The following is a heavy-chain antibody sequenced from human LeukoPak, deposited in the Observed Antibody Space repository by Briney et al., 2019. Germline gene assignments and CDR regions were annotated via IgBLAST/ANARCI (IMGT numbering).Heavy chain of an antibody. V-gene: IGHV3-23*01. D-gene: IGHD1-26*01. CDR2: ISATGFTT. CDR1: GFTFSSYT. J-gene: IGHJ4*03. Sequence: PGGSLRLSCAASGFTFSSYTMSWVRQAPGKGLEWISVISATGFTTYHTDSVKGRFTISRDNPKSILSLQMDGLRAEDTAIYFCTKDVQVGPTRGFFDFWGQGTLVTVSS. CDR3: TKDVQVGPTRGFFDF.